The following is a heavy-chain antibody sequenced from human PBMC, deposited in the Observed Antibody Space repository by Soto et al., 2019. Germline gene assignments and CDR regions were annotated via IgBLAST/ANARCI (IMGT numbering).Heavy chain of an antibody. CDR2: INPNSGGT. J-gene: IGHJ3*02. D-gene: IGHD6-13*01. CDR3: ARDREQQRGPEDAFDI. CDR1: GYTFTGYY. Sequence: ASVKVSCKASGYTFTGYYMHWVRQAPGQGLEWMGWINPNSGGTNYAQKFQGWVTMTRDTSISTAYMELSRLRSDDTAVYYCARDREQQRGPEDAFDIWGQGTIVTVAS. V-gene: IGHV1-2*04.